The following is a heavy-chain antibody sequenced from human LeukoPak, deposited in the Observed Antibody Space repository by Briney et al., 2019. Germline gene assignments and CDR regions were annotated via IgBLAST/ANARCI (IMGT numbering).Heavy chain of an antibody. CDR2: FDPEDGET. CDR3: ARDWGYPSPMDV. Sequence: ASVKLSCKVSGYTLTELSMHWVRQAPGKGLEWMGGFDPEDGETIYAQKFQGRVTMTTDTSTSTAYMELRSLRSDDTAVYYCARDWGYPSPMDVWGEGTTITVSS. V-gene: IGHV1-24*01. D-gene: IGHD3-16*01. CDR1: GYTLTELS. J-gene: IGHJ6*03.